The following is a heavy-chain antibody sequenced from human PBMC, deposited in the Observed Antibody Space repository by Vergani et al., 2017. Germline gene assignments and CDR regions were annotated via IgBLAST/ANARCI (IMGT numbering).Heavy chain of an antibody. Sequence: QVQLVESGGGLVKPGGSLRLSCAASGFTFSDYYMTWIRQAPGKGLEWIGYIYYSGSTYYNPSLKSRVTISVDTSKNQFSLKLSSVTAADTAVYYCARTQTDSSGWYRDYWGQGTLVTVSS. D-gene: IGHD6-19*01. V-gene: IGHV4-30-4*01. J-gene: IGHJ4*02. CDR1: GFTFSDYY. CDR3: ARTQTDSSGWYRDY. CDR2: IYYSGST.